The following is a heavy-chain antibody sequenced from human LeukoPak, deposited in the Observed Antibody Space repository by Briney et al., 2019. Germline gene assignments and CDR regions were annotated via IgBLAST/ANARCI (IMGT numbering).Heavy chain of an antibody. CDR2: IYYNGRT. CDR1: DGSITINNYY. V-gene: IGHV4-39*01. D-gene: IGHD6-6*01. Sequence: SETLSLTCTVPDGSITINNYYWAWFRQPPGEGLEWIGHIYYNGRTYYNPSLESRVTMSVDTSKNQFSLRLSSVTAADMGVYYCARHKGSSSEFSPWGQGTLVTVSS. J-gene: IGHJ5*02. CDR3: ARHKGSSSEFSP.